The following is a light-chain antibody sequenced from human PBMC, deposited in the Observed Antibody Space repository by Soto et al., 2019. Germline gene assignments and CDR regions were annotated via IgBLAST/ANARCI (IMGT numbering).Light chain of an antibody. CDR2: DVS. CDR1: SSDVGGYNY. Sequence: QSALTQPASVSGSPGQSIIISCTGTSSDVGGYNYVSWYQQHPGKAPKLMIYDVSNRPSGVSNRFSGSKSGNTASLTISGLQAEDEADYYCSSYTSSSTSGVFGGGTKLTVL. V-gene: IGLV2-14*01. CDR3: SSYTSSSTSGV. J-gene: IGLJ2*01.